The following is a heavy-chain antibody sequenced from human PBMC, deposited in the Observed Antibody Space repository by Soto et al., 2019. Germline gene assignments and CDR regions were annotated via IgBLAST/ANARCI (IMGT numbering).Heavy chain of an antibody. D-gene: IGHD3-22*01. J-gene: IGHJ4*02. V-gene: IGHV3-7*04. CDR1: GFTFSSFW. CDR2: IKQDGSET. Sequence: EVQLVESGGGLVQPGGSLRLSCAASGFTFSSFWMSWVRQAPGKGLEWVANIKQDGSETRYVDSVKGRFTIYRDNAKNSLYMQIDSLRAEDTAVYYCAGSSGWLDYYWGQRILVTVSS. CDR3: AGSSGWLDYY.